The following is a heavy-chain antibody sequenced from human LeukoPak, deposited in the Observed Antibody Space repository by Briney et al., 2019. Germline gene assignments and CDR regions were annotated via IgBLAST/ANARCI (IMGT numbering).Heavy chain of an antibody. Sequence: PGGSLRLSCAASGFTFSSYSMNWVRQAPGKGLEWVSVIYSGGSTYYADSVKGRFTISRDNSKNTLYLQMNSLRAEDTAVYYCARQDRYRYYYDSSGHISHWGQGTLVTVSS. CDR1: GFTFSSYS. CDR2: IYSGGST. CDR3: ARQDRYRYYYDSSGHISH. J-gene: IGHJ1*01. D-gene: IGHD3-22*01. V-gene: IGHV3-53*01.